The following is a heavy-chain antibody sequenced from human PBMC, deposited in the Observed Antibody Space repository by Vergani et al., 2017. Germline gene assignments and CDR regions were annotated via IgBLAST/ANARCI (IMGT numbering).Heavy chain of an antibody. CDR2: IYYSGST. V-gene: IGHV4-31*03. CDR1: GGSISSGGYY. J-gene: IGHJ6*02. Sequence: QVQLQESGPGLVKPSETLSLTCTVSGGSISSGGYYWSWIRQHPGKGLEWIGYIYYSGSTYYNPSLKSRVTISVDTSKNQFSLKLSSVTAADTAVYYCASPTVRGHYYYGMDVWGQGTTVTVSS. CDR3: ASPTVRGHYYYGMDV. D-gene: IGHD4-11*01.